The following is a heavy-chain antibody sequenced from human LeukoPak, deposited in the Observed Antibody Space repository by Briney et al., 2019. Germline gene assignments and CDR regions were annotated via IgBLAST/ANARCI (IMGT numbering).Heavy chain of an antibody. CDR3: ARDRDGGDYGDVSYDY. D-gene: IGHD4-17*01. CDR1: GYTFTSYG. V-gene: IGHV1-18*01. CDR2: ISAYNGNT. Sequence: ASVKVSCKASGYTFTSYGISWVRQAPGQGLEWMGWISAYNGNTNYAQKLQGRVTMTTDTSTSTAYMELRSLRSDDTAVYYCARDRDGGDYGDVSYDYWGQGTLVTVSS. J-gene: IGHJ4*02.